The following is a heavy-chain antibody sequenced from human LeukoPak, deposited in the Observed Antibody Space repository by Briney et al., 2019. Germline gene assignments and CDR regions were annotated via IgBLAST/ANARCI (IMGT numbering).Heavy chain of an antibody. CDR1: GGSISSSSYY. Sequence: SETLSLTCTVSGGSISSSSYYWGWIRQPPGKGLEWIGSIYYSGSTYYNPSLKSRVTISVDTSKNQFSLKLSSVTAADTAVYYCARSAYCSGGSCRSYRKYYYYGMDVWGQGTTVTVSS. CDR3: ARSAYCSGGSCRSYRKYYYYGMDV. V-gene: IGHV4-39*07. D-gene: IGHD2-15*01. J-gene: IGHJ6*02. CDR2: IYYSGST.